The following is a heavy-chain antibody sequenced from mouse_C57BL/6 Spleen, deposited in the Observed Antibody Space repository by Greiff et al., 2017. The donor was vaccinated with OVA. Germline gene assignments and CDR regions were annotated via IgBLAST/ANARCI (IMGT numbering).Heavy chain of an antibody. CDR3: ARCEEDPRGRFAY. V-gene: IGHV1-7*01. J-gene: IGHJ3*01. CDR2: INPSSGNT. Sequence: QVQLQQSGAELVKPGASVKLSCKASGYTFTSYWMHWVKQRPGQGLEWIGYINPSSGNTKYNEKFKVKATLTADTSSSTAYMQLSSLTYEDAAVDYCARCEEDPRGRFAYWGQGTMVTVSA. CDR1: GYTFTSYW.